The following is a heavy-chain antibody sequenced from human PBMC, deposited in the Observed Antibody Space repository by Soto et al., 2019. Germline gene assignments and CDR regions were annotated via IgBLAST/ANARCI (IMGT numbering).Heavy chain of an antibody. CDR3: ARQDSTMVPGVIVDY. J-gene: IGHJ4*02. V-gene: IGHV4-39*01. CDR2: IYYSGST. Sequence: SETLSLTCTVSGGSIGSSIYYWGWIRQPPGKGLEWIGSIYYSGSTYYNPSLKSRVTISVDTSKNQFSLKLSSVTAADTAVYYCARQDSTMVPGVIVDYWGQGTLVTVSS. D-gene: IGHD3-10*01. CDR1: GGSIGSSIYY.